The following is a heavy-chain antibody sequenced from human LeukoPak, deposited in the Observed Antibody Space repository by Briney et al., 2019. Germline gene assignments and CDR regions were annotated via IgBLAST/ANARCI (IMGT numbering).Heavy chain of an antibody. CDR1: GFTFSDYY. J-gene: IGHJ6*02. V-gene: IGHV3-11*01. CDR2: VSPNAGTI. D-gene: IGHD2-21*01. Sequence: PGGSLRLSCAASGFTFSDYYMLWIRQAPGKGLEWVSYVSPNAGTIYYADSVRGRFTLSRDNAENSLSLQMNSLRAEDTATYYCATEVRLRGSRGMDVWGQGTTVTVSS. CDR3: ATEVRLRGSRGMDV.